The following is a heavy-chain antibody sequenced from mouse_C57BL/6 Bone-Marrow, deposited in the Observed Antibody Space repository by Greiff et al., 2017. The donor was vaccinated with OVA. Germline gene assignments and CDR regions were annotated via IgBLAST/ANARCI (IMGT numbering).Heavy chain of an antibody. V-gene: IGHV1-80*01. Sequence: QVQLQQSGAELVKPGASVKISCKASGYAFSSYWMNWVKQRPGKGLEWIGQIYPGDGDTNYNGKFKGKATLTADKSSSTAYMQLSSLTSEDSAVYFCARFFYYGNYVDYWGQGTTLTVSS. D-gene: IGHD2-1*01. J-gene: IGHJ2*01. CDR3: ARFFYYGNYVDY. CDR1: GYAFSSYW. CDR2: IYPGDGDT.